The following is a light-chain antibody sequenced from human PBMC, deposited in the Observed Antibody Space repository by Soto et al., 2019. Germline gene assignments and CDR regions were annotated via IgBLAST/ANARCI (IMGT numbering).Light chain of an antibody. V-gene: IGKV1-33*01. J-gene: IGKJ5*01. CDR3: QPYDFVFVT. Sequence: DIQVTQSPSSLSASVGDSVTITCQTSQDIRNDLNWYQQKPGTAPKLLIYDTSNLQPGVPSRFSGSGSGTHFSLTITSLQPEDLATYYCQPYDFVFVTFGQGTRLEI. CDR1: QDIRND. CDR2: DTS.